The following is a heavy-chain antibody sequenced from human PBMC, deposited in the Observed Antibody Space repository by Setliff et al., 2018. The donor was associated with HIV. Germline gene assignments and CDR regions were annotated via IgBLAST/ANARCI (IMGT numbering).Heavy chain of an antibody. J-gene: IGHJ6*03. Sequence: GESLKISCKGSGYSFTNYWIGWVRQMPGKGLEWMGIIYPGDSDIQYSPSLQGQVTISADKSTSTAFLQWSSLKASDTAMYYYVRATTVLYMDVWGKGTTVTVSS. D-gene: IGHD4-17*01. CDR3: VRATTVLYMDV. V-gene: IGHV5-51*01. CDR2: IYPGDSDI. CDR1: GYSFTNYW.